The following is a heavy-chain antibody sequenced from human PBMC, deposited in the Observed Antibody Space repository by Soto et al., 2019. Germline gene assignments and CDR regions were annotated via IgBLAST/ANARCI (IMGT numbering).Heavy chain of an antibody. Sequence: EVQLLESGGGLVQPGGSLRLSCAASGFTFSSYAMSWVRQAPGKGLEWVSAISGSGGSTYYADSVKGRFTISRDNSKNTLYLQMNSLRAEDTAVYYCAKDHRLNDYGKPRLFDYWGQGTLVTVSS. J-gene: IGHJ4*02. CDR1: GFTFSSYA. CDR2: ISGSGGST. CDR3: AKDHRLNDYGKPRLFDY. D-gene: IGHD4-17*01. V-gene: IGHV3-23*01.